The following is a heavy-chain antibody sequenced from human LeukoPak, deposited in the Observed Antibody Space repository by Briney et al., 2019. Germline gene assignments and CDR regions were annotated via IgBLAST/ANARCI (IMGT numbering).Heavy chain of an antibody. CDR3: AKASLKGTGTTLDY. D-gene: IGHD1-1*01. Sequence: GGSLRLSCAASGFTFDDYTLHWVRQAPGKGLEWVSLISWDGGTTYYEDSVKGRFTIARDNSKNSLVLQMNSLRTEDNALYYCAKASLKGTGTTLDYWGQGTLVTVSS. CDR1: GFTFDDYT. J-gene: IGHJ4*02. V-gene: IGHV3-43*01. CDR2: ISWDGGTT.